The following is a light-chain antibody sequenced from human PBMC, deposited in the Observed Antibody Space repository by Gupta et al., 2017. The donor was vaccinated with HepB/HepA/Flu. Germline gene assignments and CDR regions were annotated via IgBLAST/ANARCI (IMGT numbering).Light chain of an antibody. CDR1: SSNIGSNS. Sequence: QSVLTQPPSASGTPGQRVTISCSGSSSNIGSNSVNWFQQLPGTAPKLLIYSSNLRPSGVPDRFSGSKSGTSVSLAISGLQSEAEADYFCAAWDDSLNGYVFGTGTKVTVL. CDR3: AAWDDSLNGYV. V-gene: IGLV1-44*01. J-gene: IGLJ1*01. CDR2: SSN.